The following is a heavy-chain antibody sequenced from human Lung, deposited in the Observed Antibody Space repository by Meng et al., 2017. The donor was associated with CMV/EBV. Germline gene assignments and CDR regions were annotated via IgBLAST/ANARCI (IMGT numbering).Heavy chain of an antibody. D-gene: IGHD3-3*01. CDR3: ATDPGPSFWSGYYAGGMDV. V-gene: IGHV3-11*01. CDR1: GFTFSDYY. J-gene: IGHJ6*02. CDR2: ISSSGSTI. Sequence: GESLKISCAASGFTFSDYYMSWIRQAPGKGLEWVSYISSSGSTIYYADSVKGRFTISRDNAKNSLYLQMNSLRAEDTAVYYCATDPGPSFWSGYYAGGMDVWGQGTTVTVSS.